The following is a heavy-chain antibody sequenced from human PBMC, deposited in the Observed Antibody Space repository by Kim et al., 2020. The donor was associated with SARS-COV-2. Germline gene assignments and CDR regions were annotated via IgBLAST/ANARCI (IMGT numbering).Heavy chain of an antibody. V-gene: IGHV4-61*01. CDR1: GDSLNSDTYY. J-gene: IGHJ5*02. CDR2: ISDSGST. Sequence: SETLSLTCTVSGDSLNSDTYYWSWIRQPPGKGLEWIGYISDSGSTNYSPSLKSRVAISSDTSKSQFSLRLSSVTAADTAVYYCARVPYFDYLSYNWFDPWGQGTLVTVSS. CDR3: ARVPYFDYLSYNWFDP. D-gene: IGHD3-9*01.